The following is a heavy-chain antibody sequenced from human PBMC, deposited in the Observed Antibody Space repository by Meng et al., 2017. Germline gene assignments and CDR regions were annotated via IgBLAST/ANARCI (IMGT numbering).Heavy chain of an antibody. J-gene: IGHJ4*02. CDR3: ATISPRDSSGLSFDY. V-gene: IGHV7-4-1*02. CDR2: INTNPGNP. D-gene: IGHD3-22*01. Sequence: VQSLPAFTLPVASVSFSCTPSGYTFTTYAMYWVRPAPGPGLSWMGWINTNPGNPTYSPGFTGRFVSSLDTSVSTAYLQISSLKAEDTAVYYCATISPRDSSGLSFDYWGQGALVTVSS. CDR1: GYTFTTYA.